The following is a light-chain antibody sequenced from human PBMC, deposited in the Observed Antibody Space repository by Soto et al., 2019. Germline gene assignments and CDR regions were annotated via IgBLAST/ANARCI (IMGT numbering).Light chain of an antibody. J-gene: IGKJ1*01. CDR2: LGS. Sequence: DIVMTQSPLSLPVTPVEPASISCRSSHSLLHSNGYNYLDWYLQKPGQSPQLLIYLGSNRASGVPDRFSGSGSGTAFTLKISRVEAEDVGVYYCMQALQTPWTFGQGTKVEIK. V-gene: IGKV2-28*01. CDR1: HSLLHSNGYNY. CDR3: MQALQTPWT.